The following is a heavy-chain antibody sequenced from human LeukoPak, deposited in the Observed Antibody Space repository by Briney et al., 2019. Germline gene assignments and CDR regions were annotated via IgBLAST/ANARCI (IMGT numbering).Heavy chain of an antibody. D-gene: IGHD6-13*01. CDR1: GFTFSSYA. CDR2: ISGSGGST. J-gene: IGHJ4*02. V-gene: IGHV3-23*01. Sequence: GGSLRLSCAASGFTFSSYAMSWVRQAPGKGLEWVSAISGSGGSTYYADSVKGRFTISRDNSKNTLYLQMNSLRAEDTAVYHCAKGGVSSWYGYYFDYWGQGTLVTVSS. CDR3: AKGGVSSWYGYYFDY.